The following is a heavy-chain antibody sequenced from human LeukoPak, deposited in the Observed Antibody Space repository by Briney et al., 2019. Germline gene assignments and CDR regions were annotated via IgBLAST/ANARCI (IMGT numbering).Heavy chain of an antibody. V-gene: IGHV3-15*01. CDR3: TTENYDILTGYLDY. CDR1: GFTFSNAW. D-gene: IGHD3-9*01. CDR2: IKSKTDGGTT. Sequence: GGSLRLSRAASGFTFSNAWMTWVRQAPGKGLEWVGRIKSKTDGGTTDYAAPVKGRFTISRDDSKNTLYLQMNSLKTEDTAVFYCTTENYDILTGYLDYWGQGTLVTVSS. J-gene: IGHJ4*02.